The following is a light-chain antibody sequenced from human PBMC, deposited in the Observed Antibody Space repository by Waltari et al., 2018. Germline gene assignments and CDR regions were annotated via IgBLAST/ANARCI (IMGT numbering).Light chain of an antibody. Sequence: EIVLTQSPGTLSLSPGERATLSCRASQTVSSSFLAWYQQKPGQAPRLLIYDTSSRATGIPDRFSGSGSATDFTLTISRLEPEDFAVYYCQHSNGPPMYTFGQGTKLEIK. J-gene: IGKJ2*01. CDR3: QHSNGPPMYT. CDR2: DTS. CDR1: QTVSSSF. V-gene: IGKV3-20*01.